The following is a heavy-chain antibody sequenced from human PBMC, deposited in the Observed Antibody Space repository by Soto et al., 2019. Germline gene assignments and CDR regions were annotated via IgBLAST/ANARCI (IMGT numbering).Heavy chain of an antibody. D-gene: IGHD1-26*01. Sequence: QVQLQESGPGLVKPSQTLSLTCTVSGGSISSGGYYWSWIRQHPGKGLEWIGYIYYSGSTYYNPSRKSRVTKSVDTSKNQCSLKLSSVTAADTAVYYCARDLRGSGSYHYGMDVWGQGTTVTVSS. CDR1: GGSISSGGYY. CDR3: ARDLRGSGSYHYGMDV. V-gene: IGHV4-31*03. CDR2: IYYSGST. J-gene: IGHJ6*02.